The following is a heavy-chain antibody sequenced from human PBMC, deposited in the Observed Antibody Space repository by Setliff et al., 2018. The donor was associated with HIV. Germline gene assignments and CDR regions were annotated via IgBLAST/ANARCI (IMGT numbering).Heavy chain of an antibody. CDR2: IHTEQGFP. Sequence: ASVKVSCKASGGTFSSYGITWVRQAPGRGLEWMGWIHTEQGFPMYAQGFTGRFVFSLDPSVSTAYLQINSLNPDDGAVYYCAVDRHAFDIWGQGTVVTVSS. J-gene: IGHJ3*02. D-gene: IGHD5-12*01. CDR1: GGTFSSYG. V-gene: IGHV7-4-1*02. CDR3: AVDRHAFDI.